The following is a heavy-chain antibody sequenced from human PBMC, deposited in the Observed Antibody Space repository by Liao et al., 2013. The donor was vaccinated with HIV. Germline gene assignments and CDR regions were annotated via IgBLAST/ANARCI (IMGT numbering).Heavy chain of an antibody. CDR1: GGSFRGYY. J-gene: IGHJ5*02. D-gene: IGHD2/OR15-2a*01. Sequence: QVRLQQGGAGLLKPAETLSLTCAVYGGSFRGYYRSWIRQSPGTGLECIGEIDFSGTANYNPSLKSRVAIFVDTSKNQFSLNLTSVTAADTAVYYCALGPHGIWQAWGQGTLVTVSS. CDR3: ALGPHGIWQA. CDR2: IDFSGTA. V-gene: IGHV4-34*01.